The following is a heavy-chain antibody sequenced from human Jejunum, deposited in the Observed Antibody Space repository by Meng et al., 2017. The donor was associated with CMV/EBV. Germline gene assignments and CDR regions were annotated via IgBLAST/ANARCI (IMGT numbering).Heavy chain of an antibody. CDR1: GYSISSSYY. D-gene: IGHD3-10*01. Sequence: VSGYSISSSYYWSWSRQPPGKGLEWIAYIYYSGRTSYNPSLKSRVTISVDTSKNQFSLKLSSVTAADTAVYYCARRHFGYYAMDVWGQGTTVTVSS. J-gene: IGHJ6*02. CDR2: IYYSGRT. V-gene: IGHV4-59*12. CDR3: ARRHFGYYAMDV.